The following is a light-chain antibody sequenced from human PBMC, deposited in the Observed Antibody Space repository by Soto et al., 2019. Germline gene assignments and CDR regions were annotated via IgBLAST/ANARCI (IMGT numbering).Light chain of an antibody. J-gene: IGLJ1*01. CDR3: SSYRSTSPCV. CDR2: EVS. Sequence: ALTQPASVSGSPGQSITISCTGSNSDIGGYNYVSWYDHHPGKAPRLIIYEVSNRPSGVSNRFSGSKSGNTASLTISGLQAEDEAHYYCSSYRSTSPCVFGTGTKVTVL. V-gene: IGLV2-14*01. CDR1: NSDIGGYNY.